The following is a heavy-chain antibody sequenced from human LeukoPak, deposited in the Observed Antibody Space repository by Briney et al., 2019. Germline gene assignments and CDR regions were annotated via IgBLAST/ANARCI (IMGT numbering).Heavy chain of an antibody. Sequence: GRSLRLSCAASGFTFSSYGMHWVRQAPGKGLEWVAVISYDGSNKYYADSVKGRFTISRDNSKNTLYLQMNSLRAEDTAVYYCARYRAVPFDYWGQGTLVTVSS. CDR1: GFTFSSYG. CDR3: ARYRAVPFDY. CDR2: ISYDGSNK. J-gene: IGHJ4*02. V-gene: IGHV3-30*03. D-gene: IGHD3-16*02.